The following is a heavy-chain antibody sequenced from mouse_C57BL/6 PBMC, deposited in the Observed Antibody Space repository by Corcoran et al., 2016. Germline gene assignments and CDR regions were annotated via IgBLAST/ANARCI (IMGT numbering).Heavy chain of an antibody. J-gene: IGHJ3*01. Sequence: VQLGQSGPELVKPGASVKVSCKASGYTFTDYYMNWVKQSHGKSLEWIGDINPNNGDTYYNQKFKGKATFSGDKSSSTAYMEHRSLTSEDSAVYDCARDGGFAYWGQGTLVTVSA. D-gene: IGHD1-1*02. CDR2: INPNNGDT. CDR1: GYTFTDYY. CDR3: ARDGGFAY. V-gene: IGHV1-26*01.